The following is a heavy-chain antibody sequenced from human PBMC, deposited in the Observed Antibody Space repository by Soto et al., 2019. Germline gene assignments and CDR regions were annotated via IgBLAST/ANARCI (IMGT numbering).Heavy chain of an antibody. Sequence: ASVKVSCKTSGYTFNTYGINWVRQAPGQGLELMGWISAYDGKTTDAEKCQGRVTLTTDTSTGTAYMELRSLRSDDTAIYYCARDPHEFWTSYWFDPWGQGTQVTVSS. J-gene: IGHJ5*02. V-gene: IGHV1-18*01. CDR1: GYTFNTYG. CDR3: ARDPHEFWTSYWFDP. D-gene: IGHD3-3*01. CDR2: ISAYDGKT.